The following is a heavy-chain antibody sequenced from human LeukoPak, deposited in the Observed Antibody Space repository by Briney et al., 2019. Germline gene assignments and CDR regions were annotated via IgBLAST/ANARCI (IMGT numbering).Heavy chain of an antibody. Sequence: ASVKVSCKASGGTFSSYAISWVRQAPGQGLEWMGGIIPIFGTANYAQKFQGRVTITADESTSTAYMELSSLRSEDTAVYYCARGNLAYCGGDCYSPFTWGQGTLVTVSS. J-gene: IGHJ5*02. V-gene: IGHV1-69*13. D-gene: IGHD2-21*02. CDR2: IIPIFGTA. CDR3: ARGNLAYCGGDCYSPFT. CDR1: GGTFSSYA.